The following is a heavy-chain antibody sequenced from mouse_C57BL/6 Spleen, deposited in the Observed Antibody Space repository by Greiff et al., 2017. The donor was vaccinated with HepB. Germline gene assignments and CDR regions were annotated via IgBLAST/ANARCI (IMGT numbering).Heavy chain of an antibody. CDR3: APSLYDGYYVRGAMDY. CDR2: IRSKSNNYAT. Sequence: EVQLVESGGGLVQPKGSLKLSCAASGFSFNTYAMNWVRQAPGKGLEWVARIRSKSNNYATYYADSVKDRFTISRDDSESMLYLQMNNLKTEDTAMYYCAPSLYDGYYVRGAMDYWGQGTSVTVSS. D-gene: IGHD2-3*01. CDR1: GFSFNTYA. V-gene: IGHV10-1*01. J-gene: IGHJ4*01.